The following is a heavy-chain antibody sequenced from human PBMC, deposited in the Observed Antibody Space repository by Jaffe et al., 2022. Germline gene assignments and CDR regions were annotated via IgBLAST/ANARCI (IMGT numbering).Heavy chain of an antibody. D-gene: IGHD2-15*01. Sequence: EMQLVESGGGLVQPGGSLRLSCAASGVPFSGYFFTWARQAPGKELEWVANIKHDLSERNYADSVRGRFTISRDNAQNSLYLQMDSLRAEDTAVYYCGRGRGWIDHWGQGTLVTVSS. CDR3: GRGRGWIDH. CDR1: GVPFSGYF. CDR2: IKHDLSER. J-gene: IGHJ4*02. V-gene: IGHV3-7*04.